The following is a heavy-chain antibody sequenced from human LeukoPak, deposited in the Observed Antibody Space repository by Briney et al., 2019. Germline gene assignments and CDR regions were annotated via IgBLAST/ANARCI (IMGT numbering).Heavy chain of an antibody. J-gene: IGHJ4*02. CDR3: AKDDQHYYGSGSYDY. CDR2: ISYGGSNK. V-gene: IGHV3-30*18. CDR1: GFTFSSYG. Sequence: GRSLRLSCAASGFTFSSYGMHWVRQAPGKGLEWVAVISYGGSNKYYADSVKGRFTISRDNSKNTLYLQMNSLRAEDTAVYYCAKDDQHYYGSGSYDYWGQGTLVTVSS. D-gene: IGHD3-10*01.